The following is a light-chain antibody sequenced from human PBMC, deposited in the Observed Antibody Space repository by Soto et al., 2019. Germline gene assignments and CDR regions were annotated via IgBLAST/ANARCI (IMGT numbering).Light chain of an antibody. CDR1: STDVGAYNF. J-gene: IGLJ1*01. V-gene: IGLV2-14*01. CDR3: SSYTTSSTYV. Sequence: QSALTQAASVSGSPGQWITISCTGSSTDVGAYNFVSWHQQHPGKAPKLMIYDVSNRPSGVSARFSGSKSGNTASLTISGLQAEDEADYYCSSYTTSSTYVFGTGTKLTVL. CDR2: DVS.